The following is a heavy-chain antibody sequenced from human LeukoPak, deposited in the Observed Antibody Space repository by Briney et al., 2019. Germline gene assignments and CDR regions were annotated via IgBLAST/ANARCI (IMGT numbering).Heavy chain of an antibody. CDR2: IAGSDGFT. J-gene: IGHJ4*02. CDR1: GFPFSSYA. Sequence: GGSLRLSCAASGFPFSSYAMNWVRQAPGKGLEWVSVIAGSDGFTQYADSVKGRFTISRDNSKNTVYLQMNRLRVEDTALYYCVRSLDYWGQGTLVTVSS. CDR3: VRSLDY. V-gene: IGHV3-23*01.